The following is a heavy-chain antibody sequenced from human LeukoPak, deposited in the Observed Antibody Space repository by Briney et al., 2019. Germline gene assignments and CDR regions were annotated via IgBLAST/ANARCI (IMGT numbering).Heavy chain of an antibody. CDR2: ISSNGGST. J-gene: IGHJ4*02. CDR3: VKDESSSSRVPFDY. V-gene: IGHV3-64D*06. Sequence: GGSLRLSCSASGFTFSSYAMHWVRQAPGKGLEYVSAISSNGGSTYYADSVKGRFTISRDNSKNTLCLQMSSLRAEDTAVYYCVKDESSSSRVPFDYWGQGTLVTVSS. CDR1: GFTFSSYA. D-gene: IGHD6-13*01.